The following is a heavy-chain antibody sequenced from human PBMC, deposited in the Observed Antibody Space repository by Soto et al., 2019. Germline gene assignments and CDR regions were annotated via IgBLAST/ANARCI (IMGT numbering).Heavy chain of an antibody. D-gene: IGHD2-2*01. Sequence: ASVKVSCKASGYSITNYDISWVRQAPGQGLEWMGWISPYNGDTNYAQKLQGRVTMTTDTSTSTAYMELRSLRSDDTAVYYCARYCISTSCAHYFDYCGQATLVTVS. V-gene: IGHV1-18*01. CDR2: ISPYNGDT. CDR1: GYSITNYD. J-gene: IGHJ4*02. CDR3: ARYCISTSCAHYFDY.